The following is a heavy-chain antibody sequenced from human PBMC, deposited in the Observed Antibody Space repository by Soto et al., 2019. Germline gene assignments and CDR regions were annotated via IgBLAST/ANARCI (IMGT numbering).Heavy chain of an antibody. D-gene: IGHD5-12*01. CDR3: AKDQDIVATIPYYFDY. CDR2: ISYDGSNK. Sequence: QVQLVESGGGVVQPGRSLRLSCAASGFTFSSYGMHWVRQAPGKGLEWVAVISYDGSNKYYADSVKGRFTISRDNSKTTLYLQMNSLRAEDTAVYYCAKDQDIVATIPYYFDYGGQGTLVTVSS. V-gene: IGHV3-30*18. J-gene: IGHJ4*02. CDR1: GFTFSSYG.